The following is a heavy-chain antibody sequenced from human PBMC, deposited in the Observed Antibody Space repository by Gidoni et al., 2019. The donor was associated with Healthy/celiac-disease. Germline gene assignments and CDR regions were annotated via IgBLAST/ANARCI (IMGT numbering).Heavy chain of an antibody. CDR3: ARTSHYYDFWSGADY. Sequence: EVQLVESGGGLVQPGGSLSLSCAASGFPFMRYWMHWVRQAPGKGLVWVSRINSDGSSTSYADSVKGRFTISRDNAKNTLYLQMNSLRAEDTAVYYCARTSHYYDFWSGADYWGQGTLVTVSS. D-gene: IGHD3-3*01. CDR2: INSDGSST. V-gene: IGHV3-74*01. J-gene: IGHJ4*02. CDR1: GFPFMRYW.